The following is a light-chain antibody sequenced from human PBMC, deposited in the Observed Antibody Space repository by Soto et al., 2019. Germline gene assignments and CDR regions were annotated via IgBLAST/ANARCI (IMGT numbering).Light chain of an antibody. CDR2: AAS. CDR3: QQSFRTST. J-gene: IGKJ4*01. CDR1: QSINNY. V-gene: IGKV1-39*01. Sequence: DIQMTQSPSSLSASIGDRVTITCRASQSINNYLNWYQQKPGKAPTLLIYAASSLQSGVPSRFSGSGFGTDFTLTISSLQPEDFATYYCQQSFRTSTFGGGTKVDIK.